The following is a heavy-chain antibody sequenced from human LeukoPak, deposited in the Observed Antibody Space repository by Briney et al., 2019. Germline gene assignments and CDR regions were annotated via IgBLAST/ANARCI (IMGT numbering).Heavy chain of an antibody. CDR1: GFTFSSYA. V-gene: IGHV3-30-3*01. Sequence: GGSLRLSCAASGFTFSSYAMHWVRQAPGKGLEWVAVISYDGSNKYYADSVKGRFTISRDNSKNTLYLQMGSLRAEDTAVYYCASEGYWGQGTLVTVSS. CDR3: ASEGY. CDR2: ISYDGSNK. J-gene: IGHJ4*02.